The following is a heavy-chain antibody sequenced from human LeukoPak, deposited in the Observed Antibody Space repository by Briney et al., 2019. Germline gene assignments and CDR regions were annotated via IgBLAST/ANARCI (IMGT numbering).Heavy chain of an antibody. CDR2: IYYSGST. V-gene: IGHV4-39*07. Sequence: PSETLSLTCTVSGGSISSSSYYWGWIRQPPGKGLEWIGSIYYSGSTYYNPSLKSRVTISVDTSNNQFSLKLHSVTAADPAVYYCARAGRVGATGARFWDYWGRGTLVTVSS. J-gene: IGHJ4*02. CDR1: GGSISSSSYY. CDR3: ARAGRVGATGARFWDY. D-gene: IGHD1-26*01.